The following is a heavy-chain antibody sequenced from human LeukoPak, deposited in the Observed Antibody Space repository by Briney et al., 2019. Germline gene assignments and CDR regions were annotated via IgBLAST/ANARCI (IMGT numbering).Heavy chain of an antibody. CDR2: FYPGDSDT. Sequence: GESLKISCKGSGYSFTSYWIGWVRQMPGKGLEWMGIFYPGDSDTRYSPSFQGQVTLSADKSITTAYLQWSSLKASDTAIYYCVRSAGSQGVADYWGQGTLVTVSS. CDR1: GYSFTSYW. CDR3: VRSAGSQGVADY. D-gene: IGHD3-10*01. J-gene: IGHJ4*02. V-gene: IGHV5-51*01.